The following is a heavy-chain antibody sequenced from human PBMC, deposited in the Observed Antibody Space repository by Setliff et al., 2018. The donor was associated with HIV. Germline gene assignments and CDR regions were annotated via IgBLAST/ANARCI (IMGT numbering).Heavy chain of an antibody. Sequence: SETLSLTCTLYGGSLTNFWWTWIRQSPGKGLEWIGNIYYSGTTYYNPSLKSRVTISVDTSMNQFSLKLSSVTAADTAVYYCARDYYQYYNFWSGSSPDAFDIWGQGTMVTVSS. D-gene: IGHD3-3*01. CDR1: GGSLTNFW. CDR3: ARDYYQYYNFWSGSSPDAFDI. J-gene: IGHJ3*02. V-gene: IGHV4-59*12. CDR2: IYYSGTT.